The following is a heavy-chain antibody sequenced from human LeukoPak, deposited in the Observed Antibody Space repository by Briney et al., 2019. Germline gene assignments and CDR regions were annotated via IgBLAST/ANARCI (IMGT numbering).Heavy chain of an antibody. CDR3: ARERYSGSYLERFEFDY. V-gene: IGHV3-48*04. Sequence: PGGSLRLSCAVSGFTLSSASMNWVRQAPGKGLEWISYIHRTSNTIYYADSVKGRFTISRDSAKNTLYLQMNSLRAEDTAVYYCARERYSGSYLERFEFDYWGQGTLVTVSS. J-gene: IGHJ4*02. D-gene: IGHD1-26*01. CDR1: GFTLSSAS. CDR2: IHRTSNTI.